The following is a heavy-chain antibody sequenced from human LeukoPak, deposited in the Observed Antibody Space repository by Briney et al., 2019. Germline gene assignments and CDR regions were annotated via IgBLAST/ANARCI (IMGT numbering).Heavy chain of an antibody. V-gene: IGHV4-59*12. Sequence: SKTLSLTCSVSGGSISGAYWSWIRQAPGKGLEWIGYIYYSGSTDYNPSLESRVTISVDTSKNQFSLKLSSVTAADTAVYYCARETYIGGGYYFDWWGQGTLVTIST. J-gene: IGHJ4*02. D-gene: IGHD1-26*01. CDR3: ARETYIGGGYYFDW. CDR2: IYYSGST. CDR1: GGSISGAY.